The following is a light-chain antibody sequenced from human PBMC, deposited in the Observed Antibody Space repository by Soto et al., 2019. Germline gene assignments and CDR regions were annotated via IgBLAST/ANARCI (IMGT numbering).Light chain of an antibody. CDR1: QSVSSN. CDR2: GAS. V-gene: IGKV3-15*01. Sequence: EIGMTQSPATVSVSPGERATLSCRASQSVSSNLAWYQQKPGQAPRLLIYGASTRATGIPAKFSGSGSGTEFTLTISSLQSEDFAVYYCQQYNNWPPYTFGQGTKVDIK. J-gene: IGKJ1*01. CDR3: QQYNNWPPYT.